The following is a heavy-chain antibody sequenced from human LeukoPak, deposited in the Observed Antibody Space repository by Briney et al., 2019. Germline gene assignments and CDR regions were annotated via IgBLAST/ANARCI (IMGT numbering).Heavy chain of an antibody. V-gene: IGHV4-38-2*02. CDR2: IYHSGST. CDR3: ATDTVVTPFDY. CDR1: GLSITSGYY. D-gene: IGHD4-23*01. Sequence: SETLSLTCTVSGLSITSGYYWGWIRQPPGKGLEWIGSIYHSGSTYYNPSLKSRVTISVDTSKNQFSLKLSSVTAADTAVYYCATDTVVTPFDYWGRGTLVTVSS. J-gene: IGHJ4*02.